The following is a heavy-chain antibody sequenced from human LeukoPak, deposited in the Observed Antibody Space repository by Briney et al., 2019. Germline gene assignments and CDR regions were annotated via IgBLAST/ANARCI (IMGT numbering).Heavy chain of an antibody. D-gene: IGHD6-13*01. CDR2: ISWNSGSI. J-gene: IGHJ4*02. CDR3: AKDRHIAAAGVVDY. V-gene: IGHV3-9*01. Sequence: GRSLRLSCAASGFTFDDYAMRWVRQAPGKGLEWVSGISWNSGSIGYADSVKGRFTISRDNAKNSLYLQMNSLRAEDTVLYYCAKDRHIAAAGVVDYWGQGTLVTVSS. CDR1: GFTFDDYA.